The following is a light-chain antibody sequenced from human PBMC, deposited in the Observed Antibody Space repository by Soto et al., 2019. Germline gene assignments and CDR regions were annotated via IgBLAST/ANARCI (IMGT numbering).Light chain of an antibody. CDR1: QSVSSSY. CDR3: QQYGSSPLFT. V-gene: IGKV3-20*01. CDR2: GAS. Sequence: EIVLTQSPGTLSLSPGERATLSCRASQSVSSSYLAWYQQKPGQAPRLLIYGASSRVTGIADRFSGSGSGTDFTLIISSLEPEDFAVYYCQQYGSSPLFTFGPGTKVDIK. J-gene: IGKJ3*01.